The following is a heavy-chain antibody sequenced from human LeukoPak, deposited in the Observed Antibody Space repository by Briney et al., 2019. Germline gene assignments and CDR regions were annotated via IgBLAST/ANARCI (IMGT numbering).Heavy chain of an antibody. Sequence: GGSLRLSCAASGFTFSTYSLNWVRQAPGKGLEWVSYISSSSSTTYYADSVKGRFTISRDNAKNSLYLQMNSLRAEDTAVYYCARGTTVTTLGFDYFDYWGQGTLVTVSS. J-gene: IGHJ4*02. V-gene: IGHV3-48*01. D-gene: IGHD4-17*01. CDR3: ARGTTVTTLGFDYFDY. CDR2: ISSSSSTT. CDR1: GFTFSTYS.